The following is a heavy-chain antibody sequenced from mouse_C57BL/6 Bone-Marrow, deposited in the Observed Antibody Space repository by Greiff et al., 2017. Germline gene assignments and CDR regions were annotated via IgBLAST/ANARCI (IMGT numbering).Heavy chain of an antibody. V-gene: IGHV14-4*01. CDR3: TRILGCYLDY. CDR1: GFNIKDDY. CDR2: IDPENGDT. Sequence: VQLQQSGAELVRPGASVKLSCTASGFNIKDDYMHWVKQRPEQGLEWIGWIDPENGDTEYASKFQGKATITADTSSNTAYLQLSSLTSEDTAVDYCTRILGCYLDYWGQGTTLTVSS. J-gene: IGHJ2*01. D-gene: IGHD3-1*01.